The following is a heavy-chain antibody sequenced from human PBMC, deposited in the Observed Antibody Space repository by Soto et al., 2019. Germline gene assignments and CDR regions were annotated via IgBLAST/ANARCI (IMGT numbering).Heavy chain of an antibody. CDR3: AKNGQPPYYYYGMDV. CDR1: GYTFTRYG. Sequence: GHLVQSGAEVKKPGASVKVSCKASGYTFTRYGISWVRQAPGQGLEWMGWISGYNGDKNYAQRFQGRVTMTIDTSTSAAYMELRSLTSDDTAVYYCAKNGQPPYYYYGMDVWGQGTSVTVSS. J-gene: IGHJ6*02. CDR2: ISGYNGDK. V-gene: IGHV1-18*01. D-gene: IGHD2-8*01.